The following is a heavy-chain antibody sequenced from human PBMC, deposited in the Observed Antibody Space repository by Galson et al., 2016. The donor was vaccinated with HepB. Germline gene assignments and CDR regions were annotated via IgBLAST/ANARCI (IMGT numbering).Heavy chain of an antibody. D-gene: IGHD2-8*02. Sequence: SVKVSCKASGGTFSGYVISWVRQAPGQGLEWMGGIIPLFGTTNYAQDFQGRVAISADDSTSTHYMELSSLRSDDTAVYYCARVLELPFGWFDLWGQGTLVTVSS. CDR2: IIPLFGTT. CDR1: GGTFSGYV. V-gene: IGHV1-69*13. J-gene: IGHJ5*02. CDR3: ARVLELPFGWFDL.